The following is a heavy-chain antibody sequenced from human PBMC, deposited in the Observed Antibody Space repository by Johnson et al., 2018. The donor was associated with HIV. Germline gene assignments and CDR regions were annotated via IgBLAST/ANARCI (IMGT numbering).Heavy chain of an antibody. V-gene: IGHV3-30*02. D-gene: IGHD3/OR15-3a*01. Sequence: QVQLVESGGGVVQPGGSLRLSCGASGFSFSTYGMHWVRQAPGKGLEWLAFIRYDGSKKYYADSVKGRFTISRDNSKNTLHLQMNSLRTEDTAVYYCAKEGLIWGQGTMVTVS. CDR2: IRYDGSKK. CDR3: AKEGLI. J-gene: IGHJ3*02. CDR1: GFSFSTYG.